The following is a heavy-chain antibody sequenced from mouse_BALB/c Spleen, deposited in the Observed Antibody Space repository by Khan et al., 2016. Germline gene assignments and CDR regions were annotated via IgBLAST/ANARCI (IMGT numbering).Heavy chain of an antibody. V-gene: IGHV1-52*01. J-gene: IGHJ2*01. CDR2: IDPYDSET. CDR3: ARWSKVFDY. CDR1: GHPFTTYW. Sequence: QVQLQQPGAELVRPGASVKLSCKASGHPFTTYWMNWFKQRPEQGLEWIGRIDPYDSETHYDQKFKDKAILTVDKSSSTAFMQPSSLTSEDSAVYYCARWSKVFDYWGQGTTLTVSS.